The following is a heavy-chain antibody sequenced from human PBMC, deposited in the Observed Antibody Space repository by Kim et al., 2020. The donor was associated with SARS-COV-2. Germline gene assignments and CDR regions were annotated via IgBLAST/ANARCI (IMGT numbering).Heavy chain of an antibody. CDR1: GASIIGSGYY. CDR2: IHFTGDT. CDR3: VRHMRLFHFDP. Sequence: SETLSLTCSVTGASIIGSGYYWGWIRQPPGKGLEWIGTIHFTGDTFYNPPLKSRVTISVDMSKSRLSLNVTSVNAADTAVYYCVRHMRLFHFDPWGQGILVTVSS. V-gene: IGHV4-39*01. D-gene: IGHD3-22*01. J-gene: IGHJ5*02.